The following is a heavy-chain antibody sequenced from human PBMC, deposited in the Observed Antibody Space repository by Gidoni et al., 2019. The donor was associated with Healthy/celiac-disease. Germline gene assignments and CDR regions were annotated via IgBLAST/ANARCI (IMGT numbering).Heavy chain of an antibody. D-gene: IGHD3-22*01. CDR1: GFTFSSYA. V-gene: IGHV3-23*01. CDR2: ISGSGGST. CDR3: AKCYYYDSSGYE. J-gene: IGHJ4*02. Sequence: EVQLLESGGGLVQPGGSLRLSCAASGFTFSSYAMRWVRQAPGKGLEWVSAISGSGGSTYYADSVKGRFTIARDNSKNTLYLQMNSLRAEDTAVYYCAKCYYYDSSGYEWGQGTLVTVSS.